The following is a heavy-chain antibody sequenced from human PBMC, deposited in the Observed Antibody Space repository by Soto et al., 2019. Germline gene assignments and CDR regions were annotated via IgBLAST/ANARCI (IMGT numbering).Heavy chain of an antibody. CDR1: GFSFSRYS. V-gene: IGHV3-21*01. CDR2: MSNSGDYI. J-gene: IGHJ4*02. Sequence: EVQLVESGGGLVKPGGSLRLSCEASGFSFSRYSMGWVRQAPGKGLEWVSSMSNSGDYITYADSTKGRFTISRENANNSLFLQMNGLRGEDTAVYYCVRDRVPGATRCEFDYWGQGVLVTVSS. D-gene: IGHD2-2*01. CDR3: VRDRVPGATRCEFDY.